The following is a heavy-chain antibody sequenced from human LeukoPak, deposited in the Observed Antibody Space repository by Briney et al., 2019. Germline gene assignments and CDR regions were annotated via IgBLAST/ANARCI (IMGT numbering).Heavy chain of an antibody. Sequence: SETLSPTCTVSGGSISSGGYYWSWIRQPPGKGLEWIGYIYHSGSTYYNPSLKSRVTISVDRSKNQFSLKLSYVTAADTAVYYCARGKKGYFDYWGQGTLVTVSS. CDR3: ARGKKGYFDY. CDR1: GGSISSGGYY. J-gene: IGHJ4*02. CDR2: IYHSGST. V-gene: IGHV4-30-2*01.